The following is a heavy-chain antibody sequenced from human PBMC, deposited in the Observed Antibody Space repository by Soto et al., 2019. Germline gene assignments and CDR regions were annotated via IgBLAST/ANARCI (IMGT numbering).Heavy chain of an antibody. CDR2: IYYSGST. D-gene: IGHD6-13*01. Sequence: SETLSLTCTVSGGSISSYYWSWIRQPPGKGLEWIGYIYYSGSTNYNPSLKSRVTISVDTSKNQFSLKLSSVTAAGTAVYYCARASPYSSSERIAAAVPPYYYMDVWGKGTTVTVSS. CDR3: ARASPYSSSERIAAAVPPYYYMDV. CDR1: GGSISSYY. V-gene: IGHV4-59*13. J-gene: IGHJ6*03.